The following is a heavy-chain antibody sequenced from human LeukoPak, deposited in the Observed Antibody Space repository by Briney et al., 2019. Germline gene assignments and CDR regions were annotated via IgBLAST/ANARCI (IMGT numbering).Heavy chain of an antibody. Sequence: GGSLRLSCAASGFNFDDYAIHWVRQAPGKGLEWVSGISWNSGSIGYADSVKGRFTISRDNAKNSLYLQMNSLRAEDTALYYCAKDKDSSGWYVDYWGQGTLVTVSS. CDR1: GFNFDDYA. D-gene: IGHD6-19*01. CDR3: AKDKDSSGWYVDY. V-gene: IGHV3-9*01. J-gene: IGHJ4*02. CDR2: ISWNSGSI.